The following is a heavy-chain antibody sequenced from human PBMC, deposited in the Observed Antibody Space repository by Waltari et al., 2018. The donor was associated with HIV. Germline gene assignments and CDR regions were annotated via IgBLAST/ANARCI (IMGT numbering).Heavy chain of an antibody. CDR3: VRREDCRSGHCPFDS. CDR2: IYYSGNT. CDR1: GGSIRGSSSY. V-gene: IGHV4-39*01. Sequence: LQLQESGPGLVRPSETLSLTCTVSGGSIRGSSSYWSWIRQPPEKGLEWVGSIYYSGNTYYNPSLKSRVTMSVDTSKNQFSLKLNSLTAADTAVYYCVRREDCRSGHCPFDSWGQGTLVTVSS. J-gene: IGHJ4*02. D-gene: IGHD2-15*01.